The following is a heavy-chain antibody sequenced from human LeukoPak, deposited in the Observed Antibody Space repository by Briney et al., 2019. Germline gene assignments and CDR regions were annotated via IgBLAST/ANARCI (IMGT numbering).Heavy chain of an antibody. V-gene: IGHV1-2*02. Sequence: ASVKVSCKASGYTFTGYYMHWVRQAPGQGLEWMGWINSNSGGTNYAQKFQGRVTMTRDTSISTAYMELSRLRSDDTAVYYCARADVDTAMVTDYWGQGTLVTVSS. J-gene: IGHJ4*02. CDR2: INSNSGGT. CDR1: GYTFTGYY. CDR3: ARADVDTAMVTDY. D-gene: IGHD5-18*01.